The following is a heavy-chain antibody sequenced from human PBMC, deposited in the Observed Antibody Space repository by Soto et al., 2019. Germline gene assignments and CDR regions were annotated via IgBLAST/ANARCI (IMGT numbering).Heavy chain of an antibody. V-gene: IGHV3-33*01. CDR3: ARFYCSGGSCYSGLTWFDY. Sequence: GGSLRLSCAASGFAFSSYGMHWVRQAPGKGLEWVAVIWYDGSNKYYADSVMGRFTVSRDNSKNTLYLQMNSLRAEDTAVYYCARFYCSGGSCYSGLTWFDYWGQGTLVTVSS. CDR1: GFAFSSYG. J-gene: IGHJ4*02. CDR2: IWYDGSNK. D-gene: IGHD2-15*01.